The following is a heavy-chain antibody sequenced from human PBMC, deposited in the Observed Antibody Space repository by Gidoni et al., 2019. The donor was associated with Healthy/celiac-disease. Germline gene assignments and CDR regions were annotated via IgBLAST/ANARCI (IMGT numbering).Heavy chain of an antibody. Sequence: EVQLVESGGGLIKPGGSLRLSCAASGFTVSRNYMSWVRQAPGKGLEWVSVIYSGGSTYYADSVKGRFTISRDNSKNTLYLQMNSLRAEDTAVYYCARGMTDDYAYYYGMDVWGQGTTVTVSS. CDR2: IYSGGST. D-gene: IGHD5-12*01. J-gene: IGHJ6*02. V-gene: IGHV3-53*01. CDR3: ARGMTDDYAYYYGMDV. CDR1: GFTVSRNY.